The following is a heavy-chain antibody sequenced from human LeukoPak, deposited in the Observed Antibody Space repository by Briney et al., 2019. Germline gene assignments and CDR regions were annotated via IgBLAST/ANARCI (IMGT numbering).Heavy chain of an antibody. Sequence: GGSLRLSCAASGFTFSTDVMSWVRQAPGKGLECVSAISGSGGNTYYADSVKGRFTISRDNSKNMLYLQMNSLRAEDTAVYYCARGGRNVAAAAPQGFDYWGQGTLVTVSS. D-gene: IGHD6-13*01. CDR1: GFTFSTDV. V-gene: IGHV3-23*01. CDR3: ARGGRNVAAAAPQGFDY. J-gene: IGHJ4*02. CDR2: ISGSGGNT.